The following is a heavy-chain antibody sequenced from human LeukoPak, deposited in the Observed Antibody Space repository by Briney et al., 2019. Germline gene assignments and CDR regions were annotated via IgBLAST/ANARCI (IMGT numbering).Heavy chain of an antibody. CDR2: IRWKSGSI. D-gene: IGHD7-27*01. Sequence: AGGSLRLSCVASGFSFDDYAINWVRQAPGKGLEWVSGIRWKSGSIAYADSVKGRFTISRDNAKNSLYLQMNSLRAEDTAVYYCARDPELGIGAFFDYWGQGTLVTVSS. V-gene: IGHV3-9*01. CDR3: ARDPELGIGAFFDY. J-gene: IGHJ4*02. CDR1: GFSFDDYA.